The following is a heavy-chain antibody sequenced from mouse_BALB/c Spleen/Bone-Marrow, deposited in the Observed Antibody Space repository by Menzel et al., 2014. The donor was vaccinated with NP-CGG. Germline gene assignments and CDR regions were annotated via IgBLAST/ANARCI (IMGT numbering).Heavy chain of an antibody. CDR1: GYTFSSYW. J-gene: IGHJ2*01. CDR2: ILPGSNST. Sequence: QVQLKQSGAELMKPGASVKISCKATGYTFSSYWIEWVKRRPGHGLEWIGEILPGSNSTNYNEKFKGKATFTANTSSNTAYMQLSSLTSEDSAVYYCARRRFRGCDYWGQGTTLTVSS. V-gene: IGHV1-9*01. CDR3: ARRRFRGCDY. D-gene: IGHD3-3*01.